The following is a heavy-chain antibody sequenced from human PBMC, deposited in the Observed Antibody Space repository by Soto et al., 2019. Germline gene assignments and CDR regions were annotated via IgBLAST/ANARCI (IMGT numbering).Heavy chain of an antibody. Sequence: RASVKVSCKASGYTFTSCDVNWLRQAPGQGLEWMGWMNPDGGNTGYAQKFQGRVTMTRDSSMSTAYMELSSLTSEDTAVYYCARISGRPSNYYHIDVWGQGTTVTVSS. D-gene: IGHD1-26*01. CDR1: GYTFTSCD. CDR3: ARISGRPSNYYHIDV. V-gene: IGHV1-8*01. CDR2: MNPDGGNT. J-gene: IGHJ6*02.